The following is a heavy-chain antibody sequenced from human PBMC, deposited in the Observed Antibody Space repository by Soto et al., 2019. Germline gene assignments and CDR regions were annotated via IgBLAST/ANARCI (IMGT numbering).Heavy chain of an antibody. Sequence: QVQLVESGGDLVKRGGSLRLSCAASGYTFSAYYMSWLRQAPGQGLEWISYIDTSSTKIYYADSVKGRFTISRDKAMNSLYLEMNSLRDEDTAVYYCASHYDMWSGYLYPVDYWGQGTLVTVSS. CDR3: ASHYDMWSGYLYPVDY. CDR1: GYTFSAYY. D-gene: IGHD3-3*01. V-gene: IGHV3-11*01. CDR2: IDTSSTKI. J-gene: IGHJ4*02.